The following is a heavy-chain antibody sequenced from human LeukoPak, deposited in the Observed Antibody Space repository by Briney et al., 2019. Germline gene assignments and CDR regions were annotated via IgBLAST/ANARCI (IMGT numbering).Heavy chain of an antibody. CDR3: ARAGYDILTGYSDY. D-gene: IGHD3-9*01. CDR2: IYTSGST. J-gene: IGHJ4*02. Sequence: SETLSLTCTVSGGSISSYYWSWIRQPAGKGLEWIGRIYTSGSTNYNPSLKSRVTMSVDTSKNQFSLKLSSVTAADTAVYYCARAGYDILTGYSDYWGREPWSPSPQ. CDR1: GGSISSYY. V-gene: IGHV4-4*07.